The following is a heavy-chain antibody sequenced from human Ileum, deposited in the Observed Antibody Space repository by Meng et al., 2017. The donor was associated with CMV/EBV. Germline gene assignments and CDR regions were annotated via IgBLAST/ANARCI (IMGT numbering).Heavy chain of an antibody. CDR2: INEDGSQK. CDR1: ELTCNSHW. CDR3: VKQLTGSAAWWFDP. D-gene: IGHD5-24*01. J-gene: IGHJ5*02. V-gene: IGHV3-7*01. Sequence: ASELTCNSHWMSWARQAPGKGLEWVANINEDGSQKYYADSVKGRFIISRDNAKNSLYLQVISLRAEDTARYYCVKQLTGSAAWWFDPWGQGTLVTVSS.